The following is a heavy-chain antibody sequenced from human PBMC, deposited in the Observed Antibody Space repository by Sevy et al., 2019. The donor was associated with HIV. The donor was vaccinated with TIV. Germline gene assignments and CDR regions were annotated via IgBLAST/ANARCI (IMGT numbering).Heavy chain of an antibody. J-gene: IGHJ6*03. V-gene: IGHV1-18*01. D-gene: IGHD3-3*01. Sequence: ASVKVSCKASGYTFTSYGISWVRQAPGQGLEWMGWISAYNGNTNYAQKLQGRVTMTTDTSTGTAYMELRSLRSDETAVYDCARDFVNYDFWCGYYYYYCLDVWGKGTTVTVSS. CDR1: GYTFTSYG. CDR3: ARDFVNYDFWCGYYYYYCLDV. CDR2: ISAYNGNT.